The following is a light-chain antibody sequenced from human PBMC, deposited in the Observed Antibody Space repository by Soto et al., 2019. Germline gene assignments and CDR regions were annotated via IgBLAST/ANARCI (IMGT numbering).Light chain of an antibody. CDR2: GNS. V-gene: IGLV1-40*01. CDR3: QSYDSSLPVV. Sequence: QSVLTQPPSVSGAPGQRVTISWTGSSSKIGAGYDVHWYQQLPGTAPKLLIYGNSNRPSGVPDRFSGSKSGTSASLAITGLQAEDEADYYCQSYDSSLPVVFGGGTKVTVL. CDR1: SSKIGAGYD. J-gene: IGLJ2*01.